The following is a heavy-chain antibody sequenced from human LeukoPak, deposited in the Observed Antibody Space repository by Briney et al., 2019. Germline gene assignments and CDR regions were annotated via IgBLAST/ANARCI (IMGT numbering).Heavy chain of an antibody. Sequence: SETLSLTCTVSGGSISNYYWSWIRQPPGKGLEWIGYMYSSGSSTYNPSLKSRVTISVDTSKNQFSLKLSSVTAADTAVYYCARRGYDILTGYGPRFGEWYFDLWGRGTLVTVSS. J-gene: IGHJ2*01. V-gene: IGHV4-59*08. CDR2: MYSSGSS. CDR3: ARRGYDILTGYGPRFGEWYFDL. CDR1: GGSISNYY. D-gene: IGHD3-9*01.